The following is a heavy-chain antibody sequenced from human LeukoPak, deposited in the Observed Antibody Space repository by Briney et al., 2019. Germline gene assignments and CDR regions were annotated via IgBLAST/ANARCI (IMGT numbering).Heavy chain of an antibody. CDR3: ARHSRGSYRFDY. D-gene: IGHD1-26*01. CDR1: SHSISSGYY. V-gene: IGHV4-38-2*01. J-gene: IGHJ4*02. CDR2: VHHSGSN. Sequence: TPSETLSLTRDVSSHSISSGYYWGWIRQPPGKGLEWIGSVHHSGSNQYNPSLKSRVTISVDTSKNQFSLKLSSVTAADTAVYYCARHSRGSYRFDYWGQGTLVTVSS.